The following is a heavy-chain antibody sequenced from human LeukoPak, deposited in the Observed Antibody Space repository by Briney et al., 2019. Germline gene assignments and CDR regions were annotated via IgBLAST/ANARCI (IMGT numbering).Heavy chain of an antibody. CDR1: GFDSSSDW. J-gene: IGHJ4*02. CDR3: PTGDYVTYEF. V-gene: IGHV3-15*01. D-gene: IGHD4-17*01. Sequence: GGSLSPSCAASGFDSSSDWLNWLRQAPGRGLEWVGLIKSRPDGGTTYYAAPVKGRFTISRDDSKNTLYLQMNSLQTEDTSIYNCPTGDYVTYEFWRQGTLVTVSS. CDR2: IKSRPDGGTT.